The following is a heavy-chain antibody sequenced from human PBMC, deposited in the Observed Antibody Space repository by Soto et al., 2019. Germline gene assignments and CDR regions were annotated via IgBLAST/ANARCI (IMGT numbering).Heavy chain of an antibody. Sequence: DVQVVESGGGLVQRGGSLRLSCAGSGFTFRNYAMTWVRQAPGKGLEWVSTTRSNGEYTYYADSVKGRFTVSRDNSQNAMFLEMSSLRAEDTDVYYCAKESMSVAVSASRVYGMDVWGQGTTVTVSS. D-gene: IGHD6-6*01. V-gene: IGHV3-23*04. CDR3: AKESMSVAVSASRVYGMDV. CDR1: GFTFRNYA. CDR2: TRSNGEYT. J-gene: IGHJ6*02.